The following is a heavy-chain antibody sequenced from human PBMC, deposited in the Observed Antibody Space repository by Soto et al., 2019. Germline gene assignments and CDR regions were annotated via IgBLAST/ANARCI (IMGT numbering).Heavy chain of an antibody. CDR3: ATDAGGSGYAVDI. J-gene: IGHJ3*02. CDR2: IWNDGSNK. D-gene: IGHD2-15*01. V-gene: IGHV3-33*01. CDR1: RFTFSSDA. Sequence: QVQLVQSGGGVVQPGRSLRLSCAASRFTFSSDAIHWVRQAPGKGLEWVAFIWNDGSNKYYADSVRVRAIITRDNSENTAYMQMNSLRAEDTAVYFCATDAGGSGYAVDIWGQGTRVTVSS.